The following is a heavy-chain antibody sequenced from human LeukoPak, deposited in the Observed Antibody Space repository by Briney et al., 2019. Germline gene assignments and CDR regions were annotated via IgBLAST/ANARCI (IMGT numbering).Heavy chain of an antibody. J-gene: IGHJ4*02. V-gene: IGHV3-21*01. Sequence: PGGSLRLSCAASGFTFTNAWMTWVRQAPGKGLEWVSSITSSSSYTFYADSVKGRFTIFRDNAKNTLFLQINSLRAEDTAVYYCAREILAPGKTHDYWGQGTLVTVSS. CDR1: GFTFTNAW. CDR2: ITSSSSYT. CDR3: AREILAPGKTHDY.